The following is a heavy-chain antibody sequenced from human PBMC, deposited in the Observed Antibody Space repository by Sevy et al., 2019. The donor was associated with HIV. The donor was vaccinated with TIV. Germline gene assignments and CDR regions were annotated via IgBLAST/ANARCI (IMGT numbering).Heavy chain of an antibody. Sequence: GGSLRLSCAASGFTFSSYAMTWVRQAPGKGLEWVSAISGSGGYTYYADSVKGRFTISRDNSKKTLDLQMHSLRAEDTAVYYCAKEGYERSGYYHWGQGTLVTVSS. J-gene: IGHJ5*02. V-gene: IGHV3-23*01. CDR2: ISGSGGYT. D-gene: IGHD3-22*01. CDR1: GFTFSSYA. CDR3: AKEGYERSGYYH.